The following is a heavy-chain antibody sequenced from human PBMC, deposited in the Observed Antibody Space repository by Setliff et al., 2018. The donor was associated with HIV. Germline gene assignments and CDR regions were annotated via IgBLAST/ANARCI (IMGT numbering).Heavy chain of an antibody. CDR2: ISSTGRYI. D-gene: IGHD4-17*01. V-gene: IGHV3-21*01. J-gene: IGHJ4*02. CDR1: GFTFSKFS. CDR3: ARDAYGDSYFDY. Sequence: GASVKVFCKASGFTFSKFSMSWVRQAPGKGLEWISSISSTGRYIDYADSLRGRFTISRDNARRNSLYLHLIDLGAEDTAIYYCARDAYGDSYFDYWGQGTLVTVSS.